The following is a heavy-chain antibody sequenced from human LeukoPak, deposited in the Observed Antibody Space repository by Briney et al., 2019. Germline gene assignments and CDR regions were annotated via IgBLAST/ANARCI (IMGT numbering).Heavy chain of an antibody. J-gene: IGHJ4*02. CDR2: IKSKTYGEST. Sequence: GGSLRLSCTASGFTFGDYAMSWFRQVPGKGLEWVGVIKSKTYGESTEYAASVIARFTISSDDSQSIDYLQMNSQKTEDTAGYYCTRELKCESGDYWGQGTLVTVSS. D-gene: IGHD3-10*01. V-gene: IGHV3-49*03. CDR1: GFTFGDYA. CDR3: TRELKCESGDY.